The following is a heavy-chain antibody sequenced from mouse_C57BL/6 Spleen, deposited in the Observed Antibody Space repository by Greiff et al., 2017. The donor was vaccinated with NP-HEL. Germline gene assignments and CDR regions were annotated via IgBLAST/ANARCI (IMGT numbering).Heavy chain of an antibody. V-gene: IGHV5-17*01. D-gene: IGHD4-1*01. CDR1: GFTFSDYG. J-gene: IGHJ4*01. Sequence: EVHLVESGGGLVKPGGSLKLSCAASGFTFSDYGMHWVRQAPEKGLEWVAYISSGSSTIYYADTVKGRFTISRDNAKNTLFLQMTSLRSEDTAMYYCARPLGYAMDYWGQGTSVTVSS. CDR3: ARPLGYAMDY. CDR2: ISSGSSTI.